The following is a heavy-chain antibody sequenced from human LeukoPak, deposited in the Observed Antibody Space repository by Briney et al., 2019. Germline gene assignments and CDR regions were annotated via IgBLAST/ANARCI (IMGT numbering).Heavy chain of an antibody. J-gene: IGHJ4*02. Sequence: ASVKVSCKASGGTFINYAINWVRQAPGQGLEWMGRIIPIFGTTNYAQKFQGRVTIPADESTSTAYMELSSLRSEDTAVYYSARDRGLYSSSSAYYFDYWGQGTLVTVSS. V-gene: IGHV1-69*13. CDR2: IIPIFGTT. D-gene: IGHD6-6*01. CDR3: ARDRGLYSSSSAYYFDY. CDR1: GGTFINYA.